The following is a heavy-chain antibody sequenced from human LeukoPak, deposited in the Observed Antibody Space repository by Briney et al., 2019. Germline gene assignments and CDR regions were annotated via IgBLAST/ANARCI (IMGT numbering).Heavy chain of an antibody. D-gene: IGHD6-19*01. J-gene: IGHJ4*02. CDR2: INGDESST. CDR1: AFTFNTYW. V-gene: IGHV3-74*01. CDR3: ARVPGSSGWGRGIDY. Sequence: PGGSLRLSCAASAFTFNTYWMHWVRQVPGRGLEWVSRINGDESSTNYADSVKGRFTISRDNSKNTLYLQMNSLRAEDTAVYYCARVPGSSGWGRGIDYWGQGTLVTVSS.